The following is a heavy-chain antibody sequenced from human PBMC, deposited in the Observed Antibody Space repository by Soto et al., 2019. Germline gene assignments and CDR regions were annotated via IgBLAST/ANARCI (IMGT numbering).Heavy chain of an antibody. D-gene: IGHD3-3*01. CDR2: IWYVGSNK. Sequence: QVQLVESGGGVVQPGRSLRLSCAASGFTFSNYGMHWVRQAPGKGLEWVAVIWYVGSNKYYADSVKGRFTISRDNSKNTLYLQMDSWRAEDTAVYYCARVYYDFWSGLGYWGQGTLVTVSS. V-gene: IGHV3-33*01. CDR3: ARVYYDFWSGLGY. J-gene: IGHJ4*02. CDR1: GFTFSNYG.